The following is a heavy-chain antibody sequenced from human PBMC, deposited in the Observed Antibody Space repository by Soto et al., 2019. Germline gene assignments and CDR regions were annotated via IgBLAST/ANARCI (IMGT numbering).Heavy chain of an antibody. Sequence: GGSLRLSCVASGFVFSDYAMSWVRQAPGKGLEWVSAISAGGVDTYYADSVKGRFTVSRANSKNTLYLQMNSLRAEDTAIYYCANVPIWCGGSSCYTEGFDSWGQGTLVTVS. CDR3: ANVPIWCGGSSCYTEGFDS. D-gene: IGHD2-21*01. CDR2: ISAGGVDT. J-gene: IGHJ4*02. CDR1: GFVFSDYA. V-gene: IGHV3-23*01.